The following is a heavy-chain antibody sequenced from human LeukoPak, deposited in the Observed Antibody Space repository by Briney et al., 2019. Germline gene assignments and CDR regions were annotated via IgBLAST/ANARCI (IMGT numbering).Heavy chain of an antibody. V-gene: IGHV3-23*01. Sequence: GGSLRLSCAASGFTFSSYDMSWVRQAPGKGLEWVSSITISGGSTFYADSVKGRFTISRDNSKNTLYLQMNSLRAEDTAVYYCAKVSSGPSYNWFDPWGQGTLVTVSS. CDR1: GFTFSSYD. CDR3: AKVSSGPSYNWFDP. J-gene: IGHJ5*02. D-gene: IGHD3-3*01. CDR2: ITISGGST.